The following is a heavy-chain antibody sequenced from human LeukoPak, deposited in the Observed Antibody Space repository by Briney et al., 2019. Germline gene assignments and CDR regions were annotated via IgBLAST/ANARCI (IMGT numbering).Heavy chain of an antibody. V-gene: IGHV1-3*01. D-gene: IGHD6-19*01. CDR1: GYTFTSYA. CDR3: ARDPGSGWYYFDY. Sequence: GASVKVSCKASGYTFTSYAMHWVRQAPGQRLEWMGWINAGNGNTKYSQKFQGRVTITGDTSASTAYMELSSLRSEDTAVYYCARDPGSGWYYFDYWGQGTLVTVSS. CDR2: INAGNGNT. J-gene: IGHJ4*02.